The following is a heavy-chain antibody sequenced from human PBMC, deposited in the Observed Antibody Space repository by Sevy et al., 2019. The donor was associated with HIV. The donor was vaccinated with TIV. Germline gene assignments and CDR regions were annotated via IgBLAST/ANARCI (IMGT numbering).Heavy chain of an antibody. V-gene: IGHV5-10-1*01. CDR3: ARGSYCGGDCPWYFDL. CDR2: IDPSDSYT. CDR1: GYSFTSYW. D-gene: IGHD2-21*02. J-gene: IGHJ2*01. Sequence: GEALKISCKGSGYSFTSYWISWVRQMPGKGLEWMGRIDPSDSYTNYSPSFQGHVTISADKSISTAYLQWSSLKASDTAMYYCARGSYCGGDCPWYFDLWGRGTLVTVSS.